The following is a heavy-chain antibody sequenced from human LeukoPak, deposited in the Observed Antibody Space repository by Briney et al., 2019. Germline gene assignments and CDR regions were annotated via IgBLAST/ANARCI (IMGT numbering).Heavy chain of an antibody. CDR1: GGSFSGCY. CDR3: ARVREQLVVGRWDADY. D-gene: IGHD6-13*01. V-gene: IGHV4-34*01. J-gene: IGHJ4*02. CDR2: INHSGST. Sequence: SETLSLTCAVYGGSFSGCYWSWIRQPPGKGLEWIGEINHSGSTNYNPSLKSRVTISVDTSKNQFSLKLSSVTAADTAVYYCARVREQLVVGRWDADYWGQGTLVTVSS.